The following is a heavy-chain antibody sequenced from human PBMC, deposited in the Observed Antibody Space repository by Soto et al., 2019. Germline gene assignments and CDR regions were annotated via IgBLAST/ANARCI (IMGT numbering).Heavy chain of an antibody. Sequence: PSETLSLTCSVSGASVTRDGNCWTWIRQPPGKGLEFVASIYHGGSTFYNPSLRSRVTISLDRSKNQFSLKLTSVTAADTAVYYCARESDSSGYYYVADAFDIWGQGTVVTVSS. CDR3: ARESDSSGYYYVADAFDI. V-gene: IGHV4-30-2*01. J-gene: IGHJ3*02. CDR2: IYHGGST. D-gene: IGHD3-22*01. CDR1: GASVTRDGNC.